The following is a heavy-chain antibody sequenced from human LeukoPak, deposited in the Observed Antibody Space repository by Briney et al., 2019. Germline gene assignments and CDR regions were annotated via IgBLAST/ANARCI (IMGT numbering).Heavy chain of an antibody. D-gene: IGHD5-12*01. J-gene: IGHJ4*02. CDR1: GFTFSNYA. CDR2: ITAGGSFK. Sequence: GGSLRLSCAASGFTFSNYAMNWVRQAPGKGLDWVSSITAGGSFKYYADSVEGRFTISRDNAKNSLYLQMNSLRAEDTALYYCAINGGGDSGYGNFDYWGQGTLVTVSS. CDR3: AINGGGDSGYGNFDY. V-gene: IGHV3-21*04.